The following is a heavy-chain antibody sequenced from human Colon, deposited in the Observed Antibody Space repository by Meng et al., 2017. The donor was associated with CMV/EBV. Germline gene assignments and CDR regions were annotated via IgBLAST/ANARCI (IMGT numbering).Heavy chain of an antibody. CDR3: VRDMRSSAYYYNLDS. Sequence: GGSLRLSCAAFGFTFDDHAMHWVRQAPGKGLEWVAGISWNGRNMGYADSVRGRFTIHRDNAKNSLHLEMNRLRPEDTALYFCVRDMRSSAYYYNLDSWGPGTLVTVSS. D-gene: IGHD3-22*01. V-gene: IGHV3-9*01. J-gene: IGHJ4*02. CDR2: ISWNGRNM. CDR1: GFTFDDHA.